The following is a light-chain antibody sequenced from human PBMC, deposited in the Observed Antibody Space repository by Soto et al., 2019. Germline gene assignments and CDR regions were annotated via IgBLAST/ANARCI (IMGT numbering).Light chain of an antibody. CDR1: QTVSNNY. Sequence: EIVLTQSPGTPSLSPGERATLSCRASQTVSNNYLAWYQQKPGQAPRLLIYAASSRATGIPDRFSGGGSGTDFTLNISRLEPADFAVYYCHQYGTSFTFGPGTKVDMK. J-gene: IGKJ3*01. CDR2: AAS. V-gene: IGKV3-20*01. CDR3: HQYGTSFT.